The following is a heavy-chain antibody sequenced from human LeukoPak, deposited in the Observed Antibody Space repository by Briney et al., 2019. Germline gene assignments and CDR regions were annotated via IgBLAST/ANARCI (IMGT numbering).Heavy chain of an antibody. Sequence: PGGSLRLSCVASGFTFNSYGHWVRQAPGKGLEWVAVISYDGNNNFYADSVRGRFTVSRDNSKNTLSLQMNSLSREDTAIYYCVRRGGSDGWGAFDIWGQGTVVTVSS. J-gene: IGHJ3*02. CDR2: ISYDGNNN. V-gene: IGHV3-30*03. CDR1: GFTFNSYG. CDR3: VRRGGSDGWGAFDI. D-gene: IGHD5-24*01.